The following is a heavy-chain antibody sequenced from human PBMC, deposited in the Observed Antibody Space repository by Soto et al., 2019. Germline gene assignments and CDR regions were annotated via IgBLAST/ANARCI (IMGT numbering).Heavy chain of an antibody. J-gene: IGHJ6*02. D-gene: IGHD6-13*01. CDR2: INPNSGGT. CDR1: GYTFTGYY. CDR3: ARDGTSSSWYGYYYYGMDG. Sequence: GASVKVSCKASGYTFTGYYMHWVRQAPGQGLEWMGWINPNSGGTNYAQKFQGRVTMTRDTSISTAYMELSRLRSDDTAVYYCARDGTSSSWYGYYYYGMDGWGQGTTVTVSS. V-gene: IGHV1-2*02.